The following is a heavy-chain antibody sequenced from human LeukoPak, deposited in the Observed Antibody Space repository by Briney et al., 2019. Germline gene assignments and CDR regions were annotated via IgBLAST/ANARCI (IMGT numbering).Heavy chain of an antibody. CDR1: GKTLSDLS. D-gene: IGHD5-18*01. CDR2: SDPEDGER. V-gene: IGHV1-24*01. J-gene: IGHJ4*02. CDR3: VTGFTTMAVDYFDY. Sequence: ASVKVSCKVSGKTLSDLSIHWVRQPPGKGLEWLGGSDPEDGERIYAQMFQGRVTMTEDTSIDTAYMELSSLRSEDTAVYYCVTGFTTMAVDYFDYWGQGTLVTVSP.